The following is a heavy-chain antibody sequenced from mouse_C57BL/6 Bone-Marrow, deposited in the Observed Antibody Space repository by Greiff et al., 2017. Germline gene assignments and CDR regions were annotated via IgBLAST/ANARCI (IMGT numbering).Heavy chain of an antibody. CDR3: ARWGYSNSYYAVDY. Sequence: QVQLQQSGAELARPGTSVKLSCKASGYTFTSYWMHWVKQRPGQGLEWIGVIDPSDSYTKYNQKFKDKATLTADTSSSTAYMQLSSLTAEDSAVYYCARWGYSNSYYAVDYWGQGTSVTVSA. CDR2: IDPSDSYT. V-gene: IGHV1-59*01. D-gene: IGHD2-5*01. J-gene: IGHJ4*01. CDR1: GYTFTSYW.